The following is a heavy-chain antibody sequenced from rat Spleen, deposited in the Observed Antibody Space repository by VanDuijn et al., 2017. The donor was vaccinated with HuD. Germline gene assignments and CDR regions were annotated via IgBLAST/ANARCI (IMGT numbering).Heavy chain of an antibody. CDR3: AKTTVAYYYIMDA. CDR2: INSAGST. D-gene: IGHD1-3*01. V-gene: IGHV3-3*01. Sequence: EVLLQESGPGLVKPSQSLSLTCSVTFYSITSSYRWNWIRKFPGNKLEWMGYINSAGSTNYNPSLKSRISITRDTSKNQFFLQVNSVTTEDTATYYCAKTTVAYYYIMDAWGQGASVTVSS. J-gene: IGHJ4*01. CDR1: FYSITSSYR.